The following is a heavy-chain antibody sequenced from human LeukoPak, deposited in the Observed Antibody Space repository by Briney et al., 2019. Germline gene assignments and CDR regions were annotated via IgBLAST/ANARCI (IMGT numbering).Heavy chain of an antibody. J-gene: IGHJ5*02. Sequence: GGSLRLSCAASGFTFSSYAMTWVRQAPGKGLEWVSIISGSGGSTSYADSVKGRFTISRDNSKNTLYLQMNSLRAEDTALYYCAKPYSGTILTGWFDPWDQGTLVTVSS. CDR2: ISGSGGST. CDR3: AKPYSGTILTGWFDP. D-gene: IGHD3-9*01. CDR1: GFTFSSYA. V-gene: IGHV3-23*01.